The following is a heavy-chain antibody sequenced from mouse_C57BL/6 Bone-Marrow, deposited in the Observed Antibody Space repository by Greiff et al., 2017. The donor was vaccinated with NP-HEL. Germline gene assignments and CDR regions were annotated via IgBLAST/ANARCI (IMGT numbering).Heavy chain of an antibody. D-gene: IGHD1-1*01. V-gene: IGHV1-9*01. CDR2: ILPGRGST. J-gene: IGHJ1*03. CDR1: GYTFTGYW. Sequence: QVQLQQSGAELMKPGASVKLSCKATGYTFTGYWIEWVKQRPGHGLEWIGEILPGRGSTNYNEKFKGKATFTADTSSNTAYMQLSSLTTEDSAIYYCARRGYYGSSFPYWYFDVWGTGTTVTVSS. CDR3: ARRGYYGSSFPYWYFDV.